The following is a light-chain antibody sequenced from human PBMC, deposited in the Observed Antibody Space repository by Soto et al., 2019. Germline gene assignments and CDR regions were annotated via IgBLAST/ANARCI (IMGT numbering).Light chain of an antibody. Sequence: QSALTQPASVSGSPGQSVTISCSGTSSDIGGYNSVSWYQQHPGKAPKLMIYEVSNRPSGVSNRFSGSNSGNTASLTISGLHAEDEADYYCSSYTSSNTVVFGGGTKVTVL. CDR2: EVS. V-gene: IGLV2-14*01. J-gene: IGLJ2*01. CDR1: SSDIGGYNS. CDR3: SSYTSSNTVV.